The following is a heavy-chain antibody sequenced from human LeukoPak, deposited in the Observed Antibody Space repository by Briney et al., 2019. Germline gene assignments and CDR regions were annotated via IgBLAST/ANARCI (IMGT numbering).Heavy chain of an antibody. CDR2: ISYDGSNK. CDR3: ARLSGSYSDDAFDI. J-gene: IGHJ3*02. D-gene: IGHD1-26*01. V-gene: IGHV3-30*04. CDR1: GFTFSNYA. Sequence: GGSLRLSCAASGFTFSNYAINWVRQAPGKGLEWVAVISYDGSNKYYADSVKGRFTISRDNSKNPLYLQMNSLRAEDTAVYYCARLSGSYSDDAFDIWGQGTMVTVSS.